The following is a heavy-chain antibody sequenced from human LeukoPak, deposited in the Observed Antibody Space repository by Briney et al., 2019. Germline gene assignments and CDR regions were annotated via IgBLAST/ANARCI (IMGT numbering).Heavy chain of an antibody. D-gene: IGHD3-16*01. CDR3: ARGPGVLFFDY. V-gene: IGHV3-23*01. CDR1: GFTLSSYA. CDR2: ISDTGNT. J-gene: IGHJ4*02. Sequence: GGSLRLSCAASGFTLSSYAMSWVRQAPGKGLEWVSAISDTGNTYHADSVKGRFTISRDSSKNTLFLQMNRLRPEDAAVYYCARGPGVLFFDYWGQGILVTVSS.